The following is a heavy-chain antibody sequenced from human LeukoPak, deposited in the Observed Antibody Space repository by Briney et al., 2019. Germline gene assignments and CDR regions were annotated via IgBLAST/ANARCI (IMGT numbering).Heavy chain of an antibody. J-gene: IGHJ6*02. D-gene: IGHD3-10*01. CDR2: MSGGGGST. V-gene: IGHV3-23*01. Sequence: PGRSLRLSCAASGFTFRSYAMTWVRQAPGKGLEWVSGMSGGGGSTYYADSVKGRFIISRDNSKNTLYQQMNSLRAEDTAVYYCAKTPDGSYYYGMDVWGQGTTVTVSS. CDR1: GFTFRSYA. CDR3: AKTPDGSYYYGMDV.